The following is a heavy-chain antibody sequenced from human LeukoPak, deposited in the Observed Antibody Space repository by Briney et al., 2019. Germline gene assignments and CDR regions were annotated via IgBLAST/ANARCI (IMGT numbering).Heavy chain of an antibody. Sequence: ASVKVSCKASGYTFTGYYMHWVRQAPGQGLEWMGWINPNSGGTNYAQKFQGRVTMTRDTSISTAYMELSRLRSDDTAVYYCARAMNSTHYDFWSGPPIYYYYGMDVWGQGTTVTVSS. V-gene: IGHV1-2*02. J-gene: IGHJ6*02. CDR2: INPNSGGT. D-gene: IGHD3-3*01. CDR1: GYTFTGYY. CDR3: ARAMNSTHYDFWSGPPIYYYYGMDV.